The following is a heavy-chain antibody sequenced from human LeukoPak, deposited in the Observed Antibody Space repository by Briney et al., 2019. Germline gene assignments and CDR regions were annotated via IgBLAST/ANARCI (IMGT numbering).Heavy chain of an antibody. D-gene: IGHD6-13*01. Sequence: PGGSLRLSCAASGFTFSSYWMSWVRQAPGKGLGWVANMKYDGSEKYYVDSVKGRFTISRDNAKNSLYLQMNSLRAEDTAVYYCARDIEAAGLFLDYWGQGTLVTVSP. CDR3: ARDIEAAGLFLDY. V-gene: IGHV3-7*01. J-gene: IGHJ4*02. CDR1: GFTFSSYW. CDR2: MKYDGSEK.